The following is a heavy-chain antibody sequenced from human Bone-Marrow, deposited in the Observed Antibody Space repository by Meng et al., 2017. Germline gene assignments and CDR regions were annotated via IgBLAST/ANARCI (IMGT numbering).Heavy chain of an antibody. CDR3: ASEVPDIIVDGDAFDI. CDR1: GGSISSGSYY. CDR2: IYTSGST. V-gene: IGHV4-61*02. Sequence: LSLSCTVSGGSISSGSYYWSWIRQPAGKGLEWIGRIYTSGSTNYNPSLKSRVTMSVDTSKNQFSLKLSSVTAADTAVYYCASEVPDIIVDGDAFDIWGQGTMVTVSS. D-gene: IGHD2-15*01. J-gene: IGHJ3*02.